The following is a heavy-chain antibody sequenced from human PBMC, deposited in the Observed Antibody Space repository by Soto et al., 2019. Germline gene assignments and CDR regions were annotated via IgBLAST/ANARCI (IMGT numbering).Heavy chain of an antibody. Sequence: AGSLRLSCAASGFTFSSYAMSWVRQAPGKGLEWVSAISGSGGSTYYADSVKGRFTISRDNSKNTLYLQMNSLRAEDTAVYYCAKDAVNTSYSSSRLFDYWGQGTLVTVSS. J-gene: IGHJ4*02. CDR2: ISGSGGST. V-gene: IGHV3-23*01. CDR1: GFTFSSYA. D-gene: IGHD6-6*01. CDR3: AKDAVNTSYSSSRLFDY.